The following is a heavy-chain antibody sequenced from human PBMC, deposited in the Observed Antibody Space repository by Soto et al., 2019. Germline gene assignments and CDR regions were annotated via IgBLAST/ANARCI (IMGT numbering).Heavy chain of an antibody. Sequence: PSETLSLTCAVSGGSISSGGYSWSWIRQPPGKGPEWIGYIYHSGSTYYNPSLKSRVTISVDRSKNQFSLKLSSVTAADTAVYYCATSPHGGAFDIWGQGTMVTVSS. CDR1: GGSISSGGYS. CDR2: IYHSGST. V-gene: IGHV4-30-2*01. D-gene: IGHD3-10*01. CDR3: ATSPHGGAFDI. J-gene: IGHJ3*02.